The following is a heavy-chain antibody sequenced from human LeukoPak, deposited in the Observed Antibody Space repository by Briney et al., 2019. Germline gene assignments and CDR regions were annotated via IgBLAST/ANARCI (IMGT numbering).Heavy chain of an antibody. CDR2: TNSSSTYI. CDR3: ARGLQRITDWYFDL. CDR1: GFTFSIYS. J-gene: IGHJ2*01. V-gene: IGHV3-21*01. D-gene: IGHD1-14*01. Sequence: GGSLRLSCTASGFTFSIYSMNWVRQAPGQGLEWVSSTNSSSTYIYYADSLKGRFTISRDNAKNSLFLQVNSLRAEDTAVYYCARGLQRITDWYFDLWGRGTLVTVSS.